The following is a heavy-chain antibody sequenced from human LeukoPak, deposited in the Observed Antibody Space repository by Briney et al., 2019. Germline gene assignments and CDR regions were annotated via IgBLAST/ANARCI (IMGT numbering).Heavy chain of an antibody. CDR2: IKEDGSEA. J-gene: IGHJ4*02. CDR3: VRAGPFDY. D-gene: IGHD3-3*01. Sequence: GGSLRLSCAASGFTFSTYWMSWVRQAPGKGPEWVANIKEDGSEAYYMDSVRGRFTISRDNAETSLHLQMDSLRAEDTAVYYCVRAGPFDYWGQGTLVTVSS. CDR1: GFTFSTYW. V-gene: IGHV3-7*01.